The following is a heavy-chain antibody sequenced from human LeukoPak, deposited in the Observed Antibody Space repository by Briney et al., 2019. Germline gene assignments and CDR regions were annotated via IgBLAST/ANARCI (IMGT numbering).Heavy chain of an antibody. D-gene: IGHD4-17*01. J-gene: IGHJ4*02. CDR1: GFTFSSYW. CDR2: IKQDGGEK. CDR3: ARLGARQVLDY. V-gene: IGHV3-7*01. Sequence: GSLILSCTASGFTFSSYWMSWVRQAPGKGLEWVANIKQDGGEKYYVDSVKGRFTISRDNAKNSLYLQMNSLRAEDTAVYYCARLGARQVLDYWGQGTLVTVSS.